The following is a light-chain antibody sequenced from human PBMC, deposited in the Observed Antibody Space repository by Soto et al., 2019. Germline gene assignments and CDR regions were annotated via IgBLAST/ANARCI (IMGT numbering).Light chain of an antibody. CDR3: ATWDSSLIAGV. J-gene: IGLJ2*01. Sequence: QSVLTQPPSLSAAPGQKVTISCSGSSSNIGNNFVSWYQHLPGTAPKLLIYDNNKRPSGIPDRFSGTKSGTSATLGITGLQTGDEAHYYCATWDSSLIAGVFGGGTTVTVL. V-gene: IGLV1-51*01. CDR2: DNN. CDR1: SSNIGNNF.